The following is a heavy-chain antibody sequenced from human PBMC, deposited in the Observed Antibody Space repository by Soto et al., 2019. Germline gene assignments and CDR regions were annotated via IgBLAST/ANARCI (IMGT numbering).Heavy chain of an antibody. V-gene: IGHV1-69*06. Sequence: GASVKVSCKASGGTFSSYAISWVRQAPGQGLEWMGGIIPIFGTANYAQKFQGRVTTTADKSTSTAYMELSSLRSEDTAVYYCARVKTDYDFWSGYYYFDYWGQGTLVTVSS. CDR1: GGTFSSYA. CDR2: IIPIFGTA. J-gene: IGHJ4*02. CDR3: ARVKTDYDFWSGYYYFDY. D-gene: IGHD3-3*01.